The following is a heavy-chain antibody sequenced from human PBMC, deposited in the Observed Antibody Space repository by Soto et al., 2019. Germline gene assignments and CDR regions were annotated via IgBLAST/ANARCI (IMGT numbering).Heavy chain of an antibody. J-gene: IGHJ4*02. Sequence: ASVKVSCKASGHTFASYGISWVRQAPGQGLEWMGWISIDNGNTKYAQKFQDRVTMTTDTSTSTIHMDLRGLTFEDTAVYYCARSVSTKTARIDYWGQGTLVTVSS. CDR3: ARSVSTKTARIDY. CDR2: ISIDNGNT. CDR1: GHTFASYG. D-gene: IGHD4-17*01. V-gene: IGHV1-18*01.